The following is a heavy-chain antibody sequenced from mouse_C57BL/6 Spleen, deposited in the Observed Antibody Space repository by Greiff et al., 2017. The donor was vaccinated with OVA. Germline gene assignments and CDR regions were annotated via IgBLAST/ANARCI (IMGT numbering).Heavy chain of an antibody. CDR2: IYPGSGST. CDR3: ARDGDDYDRGMDY. D-gene: IGHD2-4*01. Sequence: QLQLQQPGAELVKPGASVKMSCKASGYTFTSYWITWVKQRPGQGLEWIGDIYPGSGSTNYNEKFKSKATLTVDTSSSTAYMQLSSLTSEDSAVYYCARDGDDYDRGMDYWGQGTSVTVSS. J-gene: IGHJ4*01. CDR1: GYTFTSYW. V-gene: IGHV1-55*01.